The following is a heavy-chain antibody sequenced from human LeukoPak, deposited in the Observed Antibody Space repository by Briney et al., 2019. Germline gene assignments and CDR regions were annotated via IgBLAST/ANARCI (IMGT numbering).Heavy chain of an antibody. D-gene: IGHD1/OR15-1a*01. CDR3: ARVQRMNTDAFDI. Sequence: SGGSLRLSCAASGFTFSSYAMSWVRQAPGKGLEWVSYISSSGSTIYYADSVKGRFTISRDNAKNSLYLQMNSLRAEDTAVYYCARVQRMNTDAFDIWGQGTMVTVSS. V-gene: IGHV3-48*04. J-gene: IGHJ3*02. CDR2: ISSSGSTI. CDR1: GFTFSSYA.